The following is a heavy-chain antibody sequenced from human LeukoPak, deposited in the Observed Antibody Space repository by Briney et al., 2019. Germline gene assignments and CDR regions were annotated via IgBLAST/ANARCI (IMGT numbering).Heavy chain of an antibody. D-gene: IGHD3-22*01. CDR3: ARAPYYYDSSGYYYGLVAFDI. J-gene: IGHJ3*02. CDR2: IYTSGST. Sequence: SETLSLTCTVSGGSISSGSYYWSWIRQPAGKGLEWIGRIYTSGSTNYNPSLKSRVTISVDTSKNQFSLKLSSVTAADTAVYYCARAPYYYDSSGYYYGLVAFDIWGQGTMVTVSS. V-gene: IGHV4-61*02. CDR1: GGSISSGSYY.